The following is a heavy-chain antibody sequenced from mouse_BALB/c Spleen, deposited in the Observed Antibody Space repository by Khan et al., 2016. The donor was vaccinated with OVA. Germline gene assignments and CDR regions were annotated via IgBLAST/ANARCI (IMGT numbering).Heavy chain of an antibody. CDR2: IWSAGST. J-gene: IGHJ3*01. CDR1: GFSLNNYS. Sequence: QVQLQQSGPGLVQPSQSLSITCTVSGFSLNNYSVHWVRQSPGKGLEWLGVIWSAGSTDYNAAFISRVTISKDNSRNQIFFRMNSLQPNDTAIYYCARRGYDYGRGALFAYWGQGTLVTVSA. D-gene: IGHD2-4*01. V-gene: IGHV2-2*02. CDR3: ARRGYDYGRGALFAY.